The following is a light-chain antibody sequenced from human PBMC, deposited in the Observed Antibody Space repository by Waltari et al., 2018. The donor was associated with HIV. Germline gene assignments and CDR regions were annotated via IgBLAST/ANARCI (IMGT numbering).Light chain of an antibody. V-gene: IGLV1-40*01. CDR3: QSYDNGLSTWV. CDR2: SNI. CDR1: SSNLGAGYD. Sequence: QSVLTQPPSVSGAPGQRVTISCSGRSSNLGAGYDVHWYQLLPGRAPKVVISSNINRPSGVPGRFSGSKSGTSASLAITGLQAEDEGDYYCQSYDNGLSTWVFGGGTKLTVL. J-gene: IGLJ3*02.